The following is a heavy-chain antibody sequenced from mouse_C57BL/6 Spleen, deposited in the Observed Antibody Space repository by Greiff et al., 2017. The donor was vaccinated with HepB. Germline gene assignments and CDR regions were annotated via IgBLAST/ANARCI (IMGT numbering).Heavy chain of an antibody. V-gene: IGHV1-69*01. J-gene: IGHJ4*01. D-gene: IGHD2-4*01. CDR1: GYTFTSYW. CDR3: ARRRAYDYDGNYYAMDY. CDR2: IDPSDSYT. Sequence: VQLQQPGAELVMPGASVKLSCKASGYTFTSYWMHWVKQRPGQGLEWIGEIDPSDSYTNYNQKFKGKSTLTVDKSSSTAYMQLSSLTSEDSAVYYCARRRAYDYDGNYYAMDYWGQGTSVTVSS.